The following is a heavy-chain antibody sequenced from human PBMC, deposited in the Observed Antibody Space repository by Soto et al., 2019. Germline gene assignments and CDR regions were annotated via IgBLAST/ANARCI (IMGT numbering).Heavy chain of an antibody. CDR2: ISSSSSYT. CDR1: GFTFSDYY. D-gene: IGHD2-15*01. CDR3: ANMGLGYCSGGSCYSSTRPFDY. J-gene: IGHJ4*02. Sequence: PGGSLRLSCAASGFTFSDYYMSWIRQAPGKGLEWVSYISSSSSYTNYADSVKGRFTISRDNAKNSLYLQMNSLRAEDTAVYYCANMGLGYCSGGSCYSSTRPFDYWGQGTLVTVSS. V-gene: IGHV3-11*03.